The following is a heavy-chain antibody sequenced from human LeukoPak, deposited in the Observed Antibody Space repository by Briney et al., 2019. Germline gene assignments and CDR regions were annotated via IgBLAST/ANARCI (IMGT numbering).Heavy chain of an antibody. Sequence: GRSLRLSCAASGFTFDDYAMHWVRQAPGKGLEWVSGISWNSGSIGYADSVKGRFTISRDNAKNSLYLQMNSLRAEDTAVYYCANYLSYGPIGWGQGTLVIVSS. J-gene: IGHJ4*02. D-gene: IGHD3-10*01. CDR1: GFTFDDYA. CDR2: ISWNSGSI. V-gene: IGHV3-9*01. CDR3: ANYLSYGPIG.